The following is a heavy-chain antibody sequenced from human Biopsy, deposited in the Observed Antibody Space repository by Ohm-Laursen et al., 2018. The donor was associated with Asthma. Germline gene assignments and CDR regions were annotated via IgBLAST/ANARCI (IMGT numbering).Heavy chain of an antibody. CDR3: ARVRKDYYDSSGLSGGWFDP. CDR2: INAGNGNT. Sequence: GASVKVSCKASGYTFISYAIHWVRQAPGQRPEWMGGINAGNGNTKYSQKFQGRVTITRDTSATTAYMELSSLRSEDTAVYYCARVRKDYYDSSGLSGGWFDPWGQGTLVTVSS. CDR1: GYTFISYA. D-gene: IGHD3-22*01. V-gene: IGHV1-3*01. J-gene: IGHJ5*02.